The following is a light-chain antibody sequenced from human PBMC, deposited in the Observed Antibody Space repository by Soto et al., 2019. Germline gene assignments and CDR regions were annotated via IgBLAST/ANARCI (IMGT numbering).Light chain of an antibody. CDR3: QQRSNWAPIT. Sequence: VYTHDPSTLTLSPAGRAALSCSVSQSVSTYLAWYQQKPGQAPRLLIFDTSNRATGIPARFSGSGSGTDFTLTISSLEPEDFAVYYCQQRSNWAPITFGQGTRLEFK. J-gene: IGKJ5*01. CDR1: QSVSTY. CDR2: DTS. V-gene: IGKV3-11*01.